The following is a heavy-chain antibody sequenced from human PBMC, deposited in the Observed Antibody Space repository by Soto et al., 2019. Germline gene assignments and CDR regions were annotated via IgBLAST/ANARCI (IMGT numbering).Heavy chain of an antibody. V-gene: IGHV1-18*01. CDR2: ISAYNGNT. CDR3: ASVGGSFNFDY. J-gene: IGHJ4*02. CDR1: GYTLPELS. D-gene: IGHD1-26*01. Sequence: ASVKVSCKVSGYTLPELSMHWVRQAPGQGLEWMGWISAYNGNTNYAQKLQGRVTMTTDTSTSTAYMELRSLRSDDTAVYYCASVGGSFNFDYWGQGTLVTVSS.